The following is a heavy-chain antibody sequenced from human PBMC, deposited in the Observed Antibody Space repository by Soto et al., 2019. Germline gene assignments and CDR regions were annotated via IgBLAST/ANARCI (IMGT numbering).Heavy chain of an antibody. J-gene: IGHJ6*02. CDR3: ARYSASGLYYYFALDV. D-gene: IGHD6-13*01. V-gene: IGHV3-11*01. Sequence: GGSLRLSCAASGFTFSDHYMAWIRQAPGKGLEIVAHMSGSGSSEDYGDSVKGRFSIFRENSKNLLFLQMFFLRAEDTAVYYCARYSASGLYYYFALDVWGQGTTVTVSS. CDR2: MSGSGSSE. CDR1: GFTFSDHY.